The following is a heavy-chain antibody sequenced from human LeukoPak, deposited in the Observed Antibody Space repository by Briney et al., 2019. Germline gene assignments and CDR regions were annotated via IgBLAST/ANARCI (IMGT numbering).Heavy chain of an antibody. CDR2: IYSGST. J-gene: IGHJ3*01. CDR3: AKYRGGGSQLGDAFDV. Sequence: GGSLRLSCTVSGFTVSSNSMSWVRQAPGKGLEWVSFIYSGSTHYSDSVKGRFTISRDNAKNSLYLQMNSLRAEDTALYFCAKYRGGGSQLGDAFDVWGQGTMVSVSS. CDR1: GFTVSSNS. D-gene: IGHD2-21*01. V-gene: IGHV3-53*05.